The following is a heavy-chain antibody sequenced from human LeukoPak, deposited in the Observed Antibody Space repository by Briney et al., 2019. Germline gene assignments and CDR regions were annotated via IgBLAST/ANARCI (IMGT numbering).Heavy chain of an antibody. D-gene: IGHD3-22*01. V-gene: IGHV3-20*04. CDR2: INWNGGST. CDR3: VRQRRYYDSSGYYYYFDY. CDR1: GFTFSSYA. J-gene: IGHJ4*02. Sequence: GGSLRLSCEASGFTFSSYAMRWVRQAPGKGLEWVSGINWNGGSTGYADSVKGRFTISRDNAKNSLYLQMNSLRAEDTALYYCVRQRRYYDSSGYYYYFDYWGQGTLVTVSS.